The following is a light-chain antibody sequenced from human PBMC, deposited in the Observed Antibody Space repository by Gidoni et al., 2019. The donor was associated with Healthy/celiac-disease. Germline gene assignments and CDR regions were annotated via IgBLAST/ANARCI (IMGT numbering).Light chain of an antibody. V-gene: IGKV3-11*01. CDR1: QSVSSY. Sequence: EIVLPQSPATLSVSPGERATLSCRDSQSVSSYLAWYQQKPGQAPRLLIYDASNRATGIPARFSGSGSGTDFTLTISSLEPEDFAVYYCQQRSNWPYTFGQGTKLEIK. J-gene: IGKJ2*01. CDR2: DAS. CDR3: QQRSNWPYT.